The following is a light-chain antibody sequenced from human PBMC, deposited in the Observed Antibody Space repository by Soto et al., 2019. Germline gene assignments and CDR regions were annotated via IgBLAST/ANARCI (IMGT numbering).Light chain of an antibody. CDR2: TAS. CDR1: QDISNY. CDR3: QQSYSNPPT. V-gene: IGKV1-39*01. J-gene: IGKJ4*01. Sequence: DIQMTQSPSSLSASVGDRVTITCQASQDISNYLNWYRQKPGKAPNLLIHTASTLESGVPTRFSGSGSGTDFTLTISSLQPEDFGIYYCQQSYSNPPTFGGGTKVDI.